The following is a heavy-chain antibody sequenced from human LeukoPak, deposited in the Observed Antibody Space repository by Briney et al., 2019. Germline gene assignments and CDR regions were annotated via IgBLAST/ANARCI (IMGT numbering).Heavy chain of an antibody. Sequence: SETLSLTCTVSGGSISSYYWSWIRQPPGKGLEWIGNIYYTGYTNYNPSLKSRVTISVDTSKKQFSLKLTSVTAADTAVYHCARQGISGTHYASFDPWGQETLVTVSS. J-gene: IGHJ5*02. CDR3: ARQGISGTHYASFDP. D-gene: IGHD3-10*01. V-gene: IGHV4-59*08. CDR1: GGSISSYY. CDR2: IYYTGYT.